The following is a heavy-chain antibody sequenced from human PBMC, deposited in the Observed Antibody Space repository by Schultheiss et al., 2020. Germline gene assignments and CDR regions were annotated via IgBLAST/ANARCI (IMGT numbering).Heavy chain of an antibody. D-gene: IGHD6-19*01. J-gene: IGHJ4*02. Sequence: SETLSLTCAVSGGSISSYYWSWIRQPPGKGLEWIGSIYYSGSTYYNPSLKSRVTISVDTSKNQFSLKLSSVTAADTAVYYCASFSRRGSGWYAAKDDYWGKGTLVTGSS. CDR2: IYYSGST. CDR3: ASFSRRGSGWYAAKDDY. V-gene: IGHV4-39*01. CDR1: GGSISSYY.